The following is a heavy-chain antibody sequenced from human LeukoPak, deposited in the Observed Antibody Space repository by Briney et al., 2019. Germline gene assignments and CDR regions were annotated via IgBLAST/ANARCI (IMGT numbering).Heavy chain of an antibody. CDR3: ARDTGGSYDFWSGYPWTPDY. CDR2: ISYDGSNK. CDR1: GFTFSSYA. V-gene: IGHV3-30-3*01. J-gene: IGHJ4*02. D-gene: IGHD3-3*01. Sequence: GSLRLSCAASGFTFSSYAMHWVRQAPGKGLEWVAVISYDGSNKYYADSVKGRFTISRDNSKNTLYLRMNSLRAEDTAVYYCARDTGGSYDFWSGYPWTPDYWGQGTLVTVSS.